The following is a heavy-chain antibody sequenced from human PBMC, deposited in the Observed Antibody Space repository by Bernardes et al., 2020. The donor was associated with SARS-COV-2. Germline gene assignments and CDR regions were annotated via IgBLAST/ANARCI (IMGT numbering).Heavy chain of an antibody. Sequence: GGSLRLSCAASGFTFSNHAMNWVRQSPGKGLEWVALVSGSGRGRIYASSVEGRFPISRENFQNTVYLQMNSLRADDTAIYYCVRDHGRVDPSGLYDSFDVWGQGTAVTVSS. CDR1: GFTFSNHA. CDR2: VSGSGRGR. D-gene: IGHD1-26*01. J-gene: IGHJ3*01. CDR3: VRDHGRVDPSGLYDSFDV. V-gene: IGHV3-23*01.